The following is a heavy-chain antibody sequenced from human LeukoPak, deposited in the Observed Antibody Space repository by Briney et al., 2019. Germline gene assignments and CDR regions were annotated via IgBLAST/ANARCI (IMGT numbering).Heavy chain of an antibody. CDR1: GGSVSNNH. J-gene: IGHJ4*02. V-gene: IGHV4-59*02. CDR3: ARRAGTGTPVYFDY. Sequence: SETLSLTCTVSGGSVSNNHWSWIRPSTEKGLEWIGYAYDSGISNYNPSLESRVTLSVDTSKNQFSLRLTSVTAADTAVYFCARRAGTGTPVYFDYWGQGVLVTVSS. D-gene: IGHD6-19*01. CDR2: AYDSGIS.